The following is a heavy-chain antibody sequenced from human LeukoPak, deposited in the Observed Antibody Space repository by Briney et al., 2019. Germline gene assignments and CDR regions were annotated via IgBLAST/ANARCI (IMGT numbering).Heavy chain of an antibody. J-gene: IGHJ3*02. Sequence: SETLSLTCGVYGRSFSGYYWSWIRQPPGKGLEWIGEIKHSGSTNYNPSLKSRVTMSVDTSKNQFSLKLSSVTAADTAVYYCARSYGSGRYDAFDIWGQGTLVTVSS. CDR1: GRSFSGYY. V-gene: IGHV4-34*01. D-gene: IGHD3-10*01. CDR3: ARSYGSGRYDAFDI. CDR2: IKHSGST.